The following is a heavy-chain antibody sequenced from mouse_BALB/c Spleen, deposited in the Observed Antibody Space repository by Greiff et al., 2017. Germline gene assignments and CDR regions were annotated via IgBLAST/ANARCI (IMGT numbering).Heavy chain of an antibody. CDR2: IRLKSNNYAT. CDR3: TRLDY. CDR1: GFTFSNYW. J-gene: IGHJ2*01. V-gene: IGHV6-6*02. Sequence: EVHLVESGGGLVQPGGSMKLSCVASGFTFSNYWMNWVRQSPEKGLEWVAEIRLKSNNYATHYAESVKGRFTISRDDSKSSVYLQMNNLRAEDTGIYYCTRLDYWGQGTTLTVSS.